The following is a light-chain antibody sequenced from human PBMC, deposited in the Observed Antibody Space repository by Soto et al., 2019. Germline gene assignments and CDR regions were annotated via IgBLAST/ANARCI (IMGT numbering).Light chain of an antibody. CDR3: QQYESYPRT. V-gene: IGKV1-5*03. CDR1: QSISSW. Sequence: DSQMTQYPSTLSASVGDRVTITCRASQSISSWLAWYQQKPGKAPKLLISKASTLQSGVPPRFSGSGSGTEFTLTISSLQPDDFATYYCQQYESYPRTFGGGTKVDIK. J-gene: IGKJ4*01. CDR2: KAS.